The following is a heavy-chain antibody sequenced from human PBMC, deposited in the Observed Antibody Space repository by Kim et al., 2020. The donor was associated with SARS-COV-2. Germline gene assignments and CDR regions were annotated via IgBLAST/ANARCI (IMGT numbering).Heavy chain of an antibody. J-gene: IGHJ6*02. Sequence: SRVTISVDTSKNQFSLKLSCVTAADTAVYYCAREGFGESMLNYYYYGMDVWGQGTTVTVSS. V-gene: IGHV4-39*07. D-gene: IGHD3-10*01. CDR3: AREGFGESMLNYYYYGMDV.